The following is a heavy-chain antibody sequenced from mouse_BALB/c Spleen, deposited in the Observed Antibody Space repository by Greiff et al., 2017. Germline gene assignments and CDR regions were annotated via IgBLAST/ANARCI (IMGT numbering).Heavy chain of an antibody. CDR1: GFAFSSYD. CDR3: ARLEYGNYEFDY. J-gene: IGHJ2*01. Sequence: EVKLMESGGGLVKPGGSLKLSCAASGFAFSSYDMSWVRQTPEKRLEWVAYISSGGGSTYYPDTVKGRFTISRDNAKNTLYLQMSSLKSEDTAMYYCARLEYGNYEFDYWGQGTTLTVSS. D-gene: IGHD2-10*02. V-gene: IGHV5-12-1*01. CDR2: ISSGGGST.